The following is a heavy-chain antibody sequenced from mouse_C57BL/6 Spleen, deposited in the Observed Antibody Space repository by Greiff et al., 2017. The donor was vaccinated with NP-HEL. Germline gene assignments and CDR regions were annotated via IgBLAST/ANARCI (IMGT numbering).Heavy chain of an antibody. CDR1: GYAFSSSW. Sequence: VQLQQSGPELVKPGASVKISCKASGYAFSSSWMNWVKQRPGKGLEWIGRIYPGDGDTNYNGKFKGKATLTADKSSSTAYMQLSSLTSEDSAVYFCARRSYGCAMDYWGQGTSVTVSS. J-gene: IGHJ4*01. CDR2: IYPGDGDT. CDR3: ARRSYGCAMDY. V-gene: IGHV1-82*01. D-gene: IGHD1-1*01.